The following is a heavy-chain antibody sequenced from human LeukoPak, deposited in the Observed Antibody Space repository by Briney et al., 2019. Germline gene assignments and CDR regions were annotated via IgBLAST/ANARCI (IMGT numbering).Heavy chain of an antibody. Sequence: GESLKISCKGSGYSFTSYWIGWVRQMPGKGLEWMGIIYPGDSDTRYSPSFQGQVTISADKSISTAYLQWSSLKASDTAMYCCARLPHTRGGYDLGYYYGMDVWGKGTTVTVSS. CDR1: GYSFTSYW. D-gene: IGHD5-12*01. V-gene: IGHV5-51*01. J-gene: IGHJ6*04. CDR3: ARLPHTRGGYDLGYYYGMDV. CDR2: IYPGDSDT.